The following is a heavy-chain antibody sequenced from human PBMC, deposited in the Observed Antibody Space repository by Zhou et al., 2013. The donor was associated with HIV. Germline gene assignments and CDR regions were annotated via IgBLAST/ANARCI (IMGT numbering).Heavy chain of an antibody. J-gene: IGHJ6*02. V-gene: IGHV1-18*01. CDR1: GYTLADLA. Sequence: QVQLVQSGAEVKKPGASVKVSCKVFGYTLADLAIHWVRLPPGQGLEWVGWISAFNGNTYYGQKYRGRVTMTTDTSTSTTYMELRSLRSDDTAVYYCARGNDILTGLMAYGMDVWGQGTTVTVSS. CDR2: ISAFNGNT. CDR3: ARGNDILTGLMAYGMDV. D-gene: IGHD3-9*01.